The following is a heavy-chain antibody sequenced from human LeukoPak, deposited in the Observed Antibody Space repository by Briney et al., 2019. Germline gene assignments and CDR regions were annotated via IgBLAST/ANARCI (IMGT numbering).Heavy chain of an antibody. D-gene: IGHD5-18*01. Sequence: KTGGSLRLSCAASGFTVNTYSMNWVRQAPGKGLEWVSSISSNGRYIYYADSVKGRFTISRDNAKNSLYLQMNSLRAEDTAVYYCARVERGYSYGDLDYWGQGTLVTVSS. V-gene: IGHV3-21*01. CDR3: ARVERGYSYGDLDY. J-gene: IGHJ4*02. CDR1: GFTVNTYS. CDR2: ISSNGRYI.